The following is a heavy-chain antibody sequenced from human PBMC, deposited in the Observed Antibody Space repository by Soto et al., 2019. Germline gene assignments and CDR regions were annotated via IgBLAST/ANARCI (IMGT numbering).Heavy chain of an antibody. CDR3: ARGGLRGKFDLFDP. CDR1: GFTFSSYG. V-gene: IGHV3-33*01. J-gene: IGHJ5*02. CDR2: IWNDGTNE. Sequence: QVQVVESGGGVVQPGRSLRLSCAASGFTFSSYGMHWVRQAPGKGLEWVAIIWNDGTNEYYGDSVRGRFTISRDNSKNTMSLQMTSLTAEDTAVYYCARGGLRGKFDLFDPWGQGTLVTVSS. D-gene: IGHD3-10*01.